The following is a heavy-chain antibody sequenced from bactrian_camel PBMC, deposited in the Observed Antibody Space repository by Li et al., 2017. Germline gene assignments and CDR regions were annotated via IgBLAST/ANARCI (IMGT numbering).Heavy chain of an antibody. J-gene: IGHJ4*01. CDR3: ARGGFDGDAQGCARVPFNH. D-gene: IGHD5*01. CDR1: RYTYRSC. CDR2: ITAYGIV. Sequence: HVQLVESGGAAVQAGGSLRLSCTASRYTYRSCMGWFRQAPGKEREAVATITAYGIVDYADFVEGRFTVSKDSAKVTLYLQMDSLKPEDTAMYYCARGGFDGDAQGCARVPFNHWGQGTQVTVS. V-gene: IGHV3S55*01.